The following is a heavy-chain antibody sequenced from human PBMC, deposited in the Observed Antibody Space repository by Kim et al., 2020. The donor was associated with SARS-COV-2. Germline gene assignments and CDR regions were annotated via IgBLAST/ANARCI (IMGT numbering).Heavy chain of an antibody. D-gene: IGHD6-19*01. J-gene: IGHJ4*02. CDR3: AKRRGIAVAGTIDY. V-gene: IGHV3-23*03. Sequence: AASVKGRFTITRDNSKNTLYLQLNSLRAEDTAVYYCAKRRGIAVAGTIDYWGQGTLVTVSS.